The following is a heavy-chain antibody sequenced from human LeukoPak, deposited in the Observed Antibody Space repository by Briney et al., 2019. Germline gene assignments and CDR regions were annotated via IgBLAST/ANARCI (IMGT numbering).Heavy chain of an antibody. V-gene: IGHV1-18*01. CDR2: ISGYNGNT. CDR1: GYTFTSHG. D-gene: IGHD1-26*01. Sequence: GASVKVSCKASGYTFTSHGISWVRQAPGQGLEWMGWISGYNGNTNYAQKVQGRVTMTTDTSTSTACMELRSLGSDDTAVYYCARGEKWQVSGNYPEDWDGDYWGQGTLVTVSS. CDR3: ARGEKWQVSGNYPEDWDGDY. J-gene: IGHJ4*02.